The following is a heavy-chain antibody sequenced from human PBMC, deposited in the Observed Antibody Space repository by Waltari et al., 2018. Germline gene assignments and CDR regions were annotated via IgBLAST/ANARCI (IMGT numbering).Heavy chain of an antibody. D-gene: IGHD4-17*01. CDR2: IYYSGST. J-gene: IGHJ3*02. CDR3: ARDRDYGDWSDAFDI. CDR1: GGSISSSY. Sequence: QVQLQESGPGLVKPSETLSLTCTVSGGSISSSYWSWIRQPPGKGLEWIGYIYYSGSTNYNPSLKSRVTISVDTSKNQFSLKLSSVTAADTAVYYCARDRDYGDWSDAFDIWGQGTMVTVSS. V-gene: IGHV4-59*01.